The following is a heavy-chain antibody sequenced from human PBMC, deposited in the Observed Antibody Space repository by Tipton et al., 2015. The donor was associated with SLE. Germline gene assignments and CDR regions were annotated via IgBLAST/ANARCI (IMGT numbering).Heavy chain of an antibody. CDR1: GGSINNYH. Sequence: TLSLTCIVSGGSINNYHWGWIRQPPGKGLEWIGYIYYIGSTNYNPSLKSRVTMSVDTSKNQFSLKLNSVTAADTAVYYCATSDYGDYRESTFNIWGQGTLVTVSS. CDR2: IYYIGST. J-gene: IGHJ3*02. V-gene: IGHV4-59*12. CDR3: ATSDYGDYRESTFNI. D-gene: IGHD4-17*01.